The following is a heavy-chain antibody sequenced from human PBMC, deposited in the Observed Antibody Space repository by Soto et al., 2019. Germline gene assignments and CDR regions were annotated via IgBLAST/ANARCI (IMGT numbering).Heavy chain of an antibody. CDR2: IYYSGST. CDR1: GAYVSSSSYY. Sequence: SDTLSLTYTVSGAYVSSSSYYLGRIRQHPGKGLEWIGYIYYSGSTYYNPSLKSRVTISVDTSKNQFSLKLSSVTAADTAVYYCARDRYSSPFDIWGQGTMVTVS. CDR3: ARDRYSSPFDI. J-gene: IGHJ3*02. D-gene: IGHD2-21*01. V-gene: IGHV4-31*03.